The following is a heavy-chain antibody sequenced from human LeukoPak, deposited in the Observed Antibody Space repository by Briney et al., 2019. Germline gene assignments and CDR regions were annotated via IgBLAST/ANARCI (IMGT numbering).Heavy chain of an antibody. Sequence: ASVKVSCKASGYTFTSYDINRVRQATGQGLEWMGWMYPNSGNTGYAQKFQGRVTMTRNTSISTAYMELSSLRSEDTAVYYCIVVVTANWGQGTLVTVSS. D-gene: IGHD2-21*02. CDR2: MYPNSGNT. CDR1: GYTFTSYD. V-gene: IGHV1-8*01. J-gene: IGHJ4*02. CDR3: IVVVTAN.